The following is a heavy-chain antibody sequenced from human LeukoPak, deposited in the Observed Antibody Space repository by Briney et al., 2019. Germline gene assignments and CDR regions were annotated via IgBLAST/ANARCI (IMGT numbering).Heavy chain of an antibody. D-gene: IGHD6-19*01. J-gene: IGHJ1*01. CDR2: ISGSGGST. CDR3: AKDKSSGWYGYFQH. V-gene: IGHV3-23*01. CDR1: GFTFSSYA. Sequence: GGSLRLSCAASGFTFSSYAMSWVRQAPGKGLEWVSAISGSGGSTYYADSVKGRFTISRDNSKNTLYLQTNSLRAEDTAVYYCAKDKSSGWYGYFQHWGQGTLVTVSS.